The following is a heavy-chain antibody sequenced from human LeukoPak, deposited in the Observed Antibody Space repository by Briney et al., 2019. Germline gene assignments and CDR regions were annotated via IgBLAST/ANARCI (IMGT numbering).Heavy chain of an antibody. CDR1: GGSISSYY. J-gene: IGHJ4*02. D-gene: IGHD3-16*01. CDR2: IYYSGST. V-gene: IGHV4-59*08. CDR3: ARQFGFHFDC. Sequence: SETLSLTCTVSGGSISSYYWSWIRQPPGKGLEWIGYIYYSGSTNYNPSLKSRVTISVDTSKNQFSLKLSSVTAADTAVYYCARQFGFHFDCWGQGTLVTVSS.